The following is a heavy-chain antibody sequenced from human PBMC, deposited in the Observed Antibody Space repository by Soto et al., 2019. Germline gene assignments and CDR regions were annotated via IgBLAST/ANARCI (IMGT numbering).Heavy chain of an antibody. CDR3: ATLSLRFLEWLSPGNWFDP. J-gene: IGHJ5*02. D-gene: IGHD3-3*01. CDR2: FDPEDGET. Sequence: GASVKVSCKVSGYTLTELSMHWVRQAPGKGLEWMGGFDPEDGETIYAQKFQGRVTMTEDTSTDTAYMELSSLRSEDTAVYYCATLSLRFLEWLSPGNWFDPWGQGTLVTVSS. V-gene: IGHV1-24*01. CDR1: GYTLTELS.